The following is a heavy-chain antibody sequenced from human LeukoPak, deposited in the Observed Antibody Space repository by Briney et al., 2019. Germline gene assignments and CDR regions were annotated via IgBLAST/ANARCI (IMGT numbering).Heavy chain of an antibody. D-gene: IGHD5-18*01. CDR1: GGTFSSYA. J-gene: IGHJ3*02. CDR3: ARNSAVGAFDI. Sequence: SVKVSCKASGGTFSSYAISWVRQAPGQGLEWMGRIIPILGITNYAQKFQGRVTITADKSTSTAYMELSSLRSEDTAVYYCARNSAVGAFDIWGQGTMVTIS. V-gene: IGHV1-69*04. CDR2: IIPILGIT.